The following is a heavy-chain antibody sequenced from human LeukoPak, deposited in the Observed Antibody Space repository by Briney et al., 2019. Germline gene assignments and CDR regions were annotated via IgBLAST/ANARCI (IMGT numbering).Heavy chain of an antibody. J-gene: IGHJ4*02. CDR2: IYTSGST. D-gene: IGHD3-3*01. CDR3: ARSTYYDFWSGYFDY. Sequence: NPSETLSLTCTVSGGSISSGSYYWSWIRQPAGKGLEWIGRIYTSGSTNYNPSLKSRVTISVDTSKNQFSLKLSSVTAADTAVYYCARSTYYDFWSGYFDYWGQGTLVTVSS. V-gene: IGHV4-61*02. CDR1: GGSISSGSYY.